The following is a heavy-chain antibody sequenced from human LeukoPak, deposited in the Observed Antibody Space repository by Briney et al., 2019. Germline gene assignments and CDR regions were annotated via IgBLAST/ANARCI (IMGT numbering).Heavy chain of an antibody. D-gene: IGHD4-17*01. J-gene: IGHJ4*02. CDR2: ISGSGGST. CDR1: GFSFSSYA. Sequence: QPGGSLRLSCAASGFSFSSYAMSWVRQAPGKGLEWVSAISGSGGSTCYADPAKGRFTISRDNSKNTLYLQMNSLRAEDTAVYYCAGDTTVTKYFDYWGQGTLVTVSS. V-gene: IGHV3-23*01. CDR3: AGDTTVTKYFDY.